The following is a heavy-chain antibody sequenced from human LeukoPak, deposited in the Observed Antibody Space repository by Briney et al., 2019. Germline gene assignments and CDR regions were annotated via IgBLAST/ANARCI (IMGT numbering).Heavy chain of an antibody. CDR1: GYTFTSYY. J-gene: IGHJ4*02. V-gene: IGHV1-2*02. D-gene: IGHD5-24*01. CDR3: AREPRWQQPLDY. Sequence: GASVKVSCKASGYTFTSYYIHWVRQAPGQGLEWMGWINPNSGDTNYAQNFQGRVTMTRDTSISTAYMELSRLRSDDTAVYYCAREPRWQQPLDYWGQGTLVTVSS. CDR2: INPNSGDT.